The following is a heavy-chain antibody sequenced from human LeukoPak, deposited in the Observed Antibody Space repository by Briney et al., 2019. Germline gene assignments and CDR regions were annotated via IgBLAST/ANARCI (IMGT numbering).Heavy chain of an antibody. CDR2: INHSGST. CDR1: GGSFSNYY. Sequence: SETLSLTCAVYGGSFSNYYWSWIRQPPGKGLEWIGEINHSGSTSYNPSLKSRVTMSVDTSKNQFSLKLSSVTAADTAVYYCARVLAAAGNNWFDPWGQGTLVTVSS. V-gene: IGHV4-34*01. CDR3: ARVLAAAGNNWFDP. J-gene: IGHJ5*02. D-gene: IGHD6-13*01.